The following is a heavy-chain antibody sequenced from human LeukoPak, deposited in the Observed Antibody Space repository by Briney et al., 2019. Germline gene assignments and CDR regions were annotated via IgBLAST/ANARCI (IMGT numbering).Heavy chain of an antibody. CDR1: GFTFSDYY. CDR2: ISGSSSHT. D-gene: IGHD3-22*01. V-gene: IGHV3-11*06. CDR3: ARFELDSGGYVSNFDS. Sequence: GGSLRLSCVVSGFTFSDYYMNWIRQAPGKGLEWLSYISGSSSHTLYADSVKGRFTISRDNTKNSLYLQMNTLRAEDTAVYYCARFELDSGGYVSNFDSWGQGTLVTVSS. J-gene: IGHJ4*02.